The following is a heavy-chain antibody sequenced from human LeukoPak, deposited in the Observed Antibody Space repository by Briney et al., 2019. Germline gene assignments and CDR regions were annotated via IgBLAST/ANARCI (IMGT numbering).Heavy chain of an antibody. J-gene: IGHJ4*02. CDR2: FDPEDGET. Sequence: ASVKVSCKVSGYTLTELSMHWVRQAPGKGLEWMGGFDPEDGETIYAQKFQGRVTMTEDTSTDTAYMELSSLRSEDTAVYYCATVSLWFGDEPLGGKYYFDYWGQGTLVTVSS. V-gene: IGHV1-24*01. CDR3: ATVSLWFGDEPLGGKYYFDY. D-gene: IGHD3-10*01. CDR1: GYTLTELS.